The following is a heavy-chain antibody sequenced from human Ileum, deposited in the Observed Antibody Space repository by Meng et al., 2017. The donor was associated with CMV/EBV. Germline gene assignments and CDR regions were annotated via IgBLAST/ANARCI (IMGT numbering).Heavy chain of an antibody. D-gene: IGHD4-11*01. Sequence: GESLKISCAASGFTFSGSAMHWVRQASGKGLEWVGRIRGKANSYATAYAASVKGRFTISRDESKNTAYLQMNSLKTEDTAVYYCTRADSSNYGSLFDYWGQGTRVT. CDR1: GFTFSGSA. CDR2: IRGKANSYAT. J-gene: IGHJ4*02. V-gene: IGHV3-73*01. CDR3: TRADSSNYGSLFDY.